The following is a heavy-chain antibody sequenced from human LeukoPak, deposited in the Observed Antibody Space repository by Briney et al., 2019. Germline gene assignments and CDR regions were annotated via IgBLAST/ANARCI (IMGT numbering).Heavy chain of an antibody. J-gene: IGHJ4*02. CDR3: AKAGRSGYRYYFDY. CDR2: TSGGGGFT. D-gene: IGHD3-3*01. V-gene: IGHV3-23*01. Sequence: PGGSLRLSCAASGFTFSSYAMSWVRQAPGKGLEWVSATSGGGGFTYYADSVKGRFTFSRDNSKNTLYLQMNSLRAEDTAVYYCAKAGRSGYRYYFDYWGQGALVTVSS. CDR1: GFTFSSYA.